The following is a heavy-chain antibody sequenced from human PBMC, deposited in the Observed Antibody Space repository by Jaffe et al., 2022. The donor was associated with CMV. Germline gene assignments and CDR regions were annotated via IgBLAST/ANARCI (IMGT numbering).Heavy chain of an antibody. Sequence: QLQLQESGPGLVKPSETLSLTCTVSGGSISSSSYYWGWIRQPPGKGLEWIGSIYYSGSTYYNPSLKSRVTISVDTSKNQFSLKLSSVTAADTAVYYCARRPSLKYSSGSYNWFDPWGQGTLVTVSS. V-gene: IGHV4-39*01. CDR2: IYYSGST. J-gene: IGHJ5*02. D-gene: IGHD6-19*01. CDR1: GGSISSSSYY. CDR3: ARRPSLKYSSGSYNWFDP.